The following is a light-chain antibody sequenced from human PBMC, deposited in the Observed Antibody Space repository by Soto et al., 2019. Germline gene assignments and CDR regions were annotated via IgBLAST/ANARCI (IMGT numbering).Light chain of an antibody. CDR3: SSYTSRSTLDYV. CDR2: EVS. Sequence: QSALTQPASVSGSPGQSITFSCTGTSSDVGGYNYVSWYQQHPGKAPKLMIYEVSNRPSGVSNRFSGSKSGNTASLTISGLQAEDEADYDCSSYTSRSTLDYVFGSGTKVTVL. CDR1: SSDVGGYNY. J-gene: IGLJ1*01. V-gene: IGLV2-14*01.